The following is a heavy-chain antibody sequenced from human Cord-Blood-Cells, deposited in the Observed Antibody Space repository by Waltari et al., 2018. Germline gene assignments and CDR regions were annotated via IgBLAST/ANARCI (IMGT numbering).Heavy chain of an antibody. CDR1: GFTFSSYA. CDR2: ISGSGGST. V-gene: IGHV3-23*01. Sequence: EVQLLESGGGLVQPGGSLRLSCAASGFTFSSYALSWVGQAPGKGLEGVSAISGSGGSTYYADSVKGRFTISRDNSKNTLYLQMNSLRAEDTAVYYCAKDITIFGVVIIDYWGQGTLVTVSS. J-gene: IGHJ4*02. D-gene: IGHD3-3*01. CDR3: AKDITIFGVVIIDY.